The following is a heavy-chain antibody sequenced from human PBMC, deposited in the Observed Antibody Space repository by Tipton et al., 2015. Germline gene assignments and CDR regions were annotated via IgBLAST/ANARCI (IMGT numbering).Heavy chain of an antibody. CDR1: GFTFSSYA. V-gene: IGHV3-23*01. CDR2: ISGSGVSR. J-gene: IGHJ4*02. CDR3: AKGIGPTKRIKNYVDY. Sequence: SLRLSCAASGFTFSSYAMSWVRQAPGKGLEWVSPISGSGVSRYYGDSVKGRFTISRDNSKNTLYLQLNSLRPEDTAVYHRAKGIGPTKRIKNYVDYWGQGALFTVSS.